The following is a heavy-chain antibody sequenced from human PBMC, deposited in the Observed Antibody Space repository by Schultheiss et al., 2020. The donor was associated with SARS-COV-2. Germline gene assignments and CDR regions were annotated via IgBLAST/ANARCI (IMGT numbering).Heavy chain of an antibody. CDR2: IYLSGST. V-gene: IGHV4-61*01. J-gene: IGHJ5*02. Sequence: SETLSLTCTVSGGSVSSGSYYWSWIRQPPGKGLEWIGYIYLSGSTYYNPSLKSRVNISVDTSKNQFSLKLSSVTAADTAVYYCARTSFKGDYVWGSYRSNWFDPWGQGTLVTVSS. CDR3: ARTSFKGDYVWGSYRSNWFDP. CDR1: GGSVSSGSYY. D-gene: IGHD3-16*02.